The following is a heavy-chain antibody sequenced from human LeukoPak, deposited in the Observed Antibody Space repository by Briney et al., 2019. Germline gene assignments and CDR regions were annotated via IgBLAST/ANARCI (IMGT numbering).Heavy chain of an antibody. CDR3: ARDRFPEGNDALDI. CDR2: INWNGGRT. V-gene: IGHV3-20*04. D-gene: IGHD1-14*01. J-gene: IGHJ3*02. Sequence: GGSLRLSCAASAFTFSSYSMNWVRQAPGKGLEWVSGINWNGGRTSYADSVKGRFTISRDNAKNSLYLQMNSLRAEDTALYYCARDRFPEGNDALDIWGQGTMVTVSS. CDR1: AFTFSSYS.